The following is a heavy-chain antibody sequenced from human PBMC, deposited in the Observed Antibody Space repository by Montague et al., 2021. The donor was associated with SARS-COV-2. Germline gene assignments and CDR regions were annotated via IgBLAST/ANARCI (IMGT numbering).Heavy chain of an antibody. D-gene: IGHD3-9*01. Sequence: SETLSLTCTVSGGSISSYYWSWIRQPPGKGLEWIGYIYYNGSTNYNPSLKSRVTISVDTSKNQFSLKLSSVTAADTAVYYCARTYYDILTGYYNRGAFDIWGQGTMVTVSS. V-gene: IGHV4-59*08. J-gene: IGHJ3*02. CDR2: IYYNGST. CDR1: GGSISSYY. CDR3: ARTYYDILTGYYNRGAFDI.